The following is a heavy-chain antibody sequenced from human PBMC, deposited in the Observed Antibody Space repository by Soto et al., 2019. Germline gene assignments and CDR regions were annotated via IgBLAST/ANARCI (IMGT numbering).Heavy chain of an antibody. CDR3: ARHGIAAAVHDYWYFDL. CDR2: IYYSGST. J-gene: IGHJ2*01. CDR1: GGSISSSSYY. V-gene: IGHV4-39*01. D-gene: IGHD6-13*01. Sequence: QLQLQESGPGLVKPSETLSLTCTVSGGSISSSSYYWGWIRQPPGKGLEWIGSIYYSGSTYYNPSLKSRVTISVDTSKNQFSLKLSSVTAADTAVYYCARHGIAAAVHDYWYFDLWGRGTLVTVSS.